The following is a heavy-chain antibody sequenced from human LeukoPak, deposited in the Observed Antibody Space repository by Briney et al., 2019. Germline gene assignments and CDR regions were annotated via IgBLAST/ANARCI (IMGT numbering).Heavy chain of an antibody. CDR2: INPDSGGT. CDR3: ARDRIYYGSGTDAFDI. V-gene: IGHV1-2*02. D-gene: IGHD3-10*01. J-gene: IGHJ3*02. CDR1: GYXFTGYY. Sequence: GASVKVSCKASGYXFTGYYIHWVRQAPGQGLEWMGWINPDSGGTNYAQKFQGRVTMTRDTSISTAYMELSRLKSDDAAMFYCARDRIYYGSGTDAFDIWGQGTMVTVSS.